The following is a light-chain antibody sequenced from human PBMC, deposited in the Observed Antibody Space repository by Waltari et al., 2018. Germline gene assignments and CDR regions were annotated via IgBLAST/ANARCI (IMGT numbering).Light chain of an antibody. Sequence: QSALTPPRSVSGSPGQSVTISCTGTRSDVGGYNYVSWYPHHPGKAPKLMIYDVSKRPSGVPDRFSGSKSGNTASLTISGLQAEDEADYYCCSYVGSFTVIFGGGTKVTVL. CDR2: DVS. J-gene: IGLJ2*01. CDR1: RSDVGGYNY. V-gene: IGLV2-11*01. CDR3: CSYVGSFTVI.